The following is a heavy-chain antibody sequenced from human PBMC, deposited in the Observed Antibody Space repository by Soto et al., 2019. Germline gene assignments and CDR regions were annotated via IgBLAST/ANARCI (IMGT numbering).Heavy chain of an antibody. CDR1: GGTFSSYA. D-gene: IGHD2-15*01. Sequence: QVQLVQSGAEVKKPGSSVKVSCKASGGTFSSYAISWVRQAPGQGLEWMGGIIPIFGTANYAQKFQGRVTITADESTSTAYMELSSLRSEDTAVYYCARSDIVVLVAATGDYYYGMDVWGQGTTVTVSS. V-gene: IGHV1-69*01. J-gene: IGHJ6*02. CDR2: IIPIFGTA. CDR3: ARSDIVVLVAATGDYYYGMDV.